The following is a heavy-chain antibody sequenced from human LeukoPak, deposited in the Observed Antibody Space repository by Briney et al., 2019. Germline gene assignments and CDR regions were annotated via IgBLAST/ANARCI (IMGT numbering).Heavy chain of an antibody. Sequence: SETLSLTCTVSGGSISSSSYYWGWIRQPPGKGLGWIGSIYYSGSTYYNPSLKSRVTISVDTSKNQFSLKLSSVTAADTAVYYCARNPIAVADFDYWGQGTLVTVSS. CDR3: ARNPIAVADFDY. CDR1: GGSISSSSYY. V-gene: IGHV4-39*01. D-gene: IGHD6-19*01. J-gene: IGHJ4*02. CDR2: IYYSGST.